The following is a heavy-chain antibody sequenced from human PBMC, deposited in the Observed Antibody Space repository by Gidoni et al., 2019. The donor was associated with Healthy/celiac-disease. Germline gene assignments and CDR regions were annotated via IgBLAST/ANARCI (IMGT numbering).Heavy chain of an antibody. CDR2: ISYDGSNK. CDR3: AREVVVVTNWFDP. D-gene: IGHD2-15*01. Sequence: QVQLVESGGGVVQPGRSLRLSCAASGFTFSSYAMHWVRQAPGKGLEWVAVISYDGSNKYYADSVKGRFTISRDNSKNTLYLQMNSLRAEDTAVYYCAREVVVVTNWFDPWGQGTLVTVSS. V-gene: IGHV3-30-3*01. CDR1: GFTFSSYA. J-gene: IGHJ5*02.